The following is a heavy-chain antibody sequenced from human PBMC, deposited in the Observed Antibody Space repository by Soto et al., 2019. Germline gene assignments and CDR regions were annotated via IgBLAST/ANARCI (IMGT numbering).Heavy chain of an antibody. Sequence: QVQLQESGPGLVKPSQTLSLTCTVSGGSISSGDYYWNWIRQHPGKGLEWIGYIYYSGSTSYNPSRTSRVTISVDTSKNQFSLKLSSVTAADTAVYYCARGAVGCSGGNCFHNWFDPWGQGTLVTVSS. CDR3: ARGAVGCSGGNCFHNWFDP. J-gene: IGHJ5*02. CDR2: IYYSGST. D-gene: IGHD2-15*01. CDR1: GGSISSGDYY. V-gene: IGHV4-31*03.